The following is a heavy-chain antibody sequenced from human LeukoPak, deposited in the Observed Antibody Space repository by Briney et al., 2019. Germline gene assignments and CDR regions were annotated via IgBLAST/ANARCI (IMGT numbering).Heavy chain of an antibody. J-gene: IGHJ4*02. Sequence: GESLKISCKGSGYSFTSYWIGWVRQMPGKGLEWMGIIYPGDSDTRYSPSFQGQVTISADKSISTAYLQWSSLKASDTAMYYCARVLRIVVTDKEGYFDYWGQGTLVTVSS. CDR3: ARVLRIVVTDKEGYFDY. V-gene: IGHV5-51*01. D-gene: IGHD3-22*01. CDR1: GYSFTSYW. CDR2: IYPGDSDT.